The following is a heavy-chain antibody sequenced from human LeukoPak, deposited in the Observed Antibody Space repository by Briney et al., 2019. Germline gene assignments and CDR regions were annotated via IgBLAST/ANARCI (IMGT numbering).Heavy chain of an antibody. CDR3: AKWGDYDILTGYYDSDY. J-gene: IGHJ4*02. D-gene: IGHD3-9*01. CDR1: GFIFSNYA. Sequence: GGSLRLSCAASGFIFSNYAMSWVRQAPGKGLEWVSAIIGRGSSTYYADSVKGRFTISRDNSKNTLYLQLNRLRAEDTAVYYCAKWGDYDILTGYYDSDYWGQGTLVTVSS. CDR2: IIGRGSST. V-gene: IGHV3-23*01.